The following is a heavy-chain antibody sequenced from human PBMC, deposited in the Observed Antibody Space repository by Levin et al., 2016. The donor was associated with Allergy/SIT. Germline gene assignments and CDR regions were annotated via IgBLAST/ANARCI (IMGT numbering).Heavy chain of an antibody. J-gene: IGHJ5*02. CDR3: ARAPRVSLYNWFDP. D-gene: IGHD2-15*01. Sequence: WIRQPPGKGLEWIGYIYHSGSTYYNPSLKSRVTISVDRSKNQFSLKLSSVTAADTAVYYCARAPRVSLYNWFDPWGQGTLVTVSS. CDR2: IYHSGST. V-gene: IGHV4-30-2*01.